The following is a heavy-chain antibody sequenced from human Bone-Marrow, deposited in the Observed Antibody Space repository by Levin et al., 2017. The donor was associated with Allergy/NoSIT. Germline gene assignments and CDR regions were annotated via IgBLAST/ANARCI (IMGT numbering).Heavy chain of an antibody. Sequence: ASVKVSCKASGYTFTSYGISWVRQAPGQGLEWMGWISAYNGNTNYAQKLQGRVTMTTDTSTSTAYMELRSLRSDDTAVYYCARCGGFWSGYYFFGKNYDYYGMDVWGQGTTVTVSS. V-gene: IGHV1-18*01. J-gene: IGHJ6*02. CDR1: GYTFTSYG. CDR2: ISAYNGNT. CDR3: ARCGGFWSGYYFFGKNYDYYGMDV. D-gene: IGHD3-3*01.